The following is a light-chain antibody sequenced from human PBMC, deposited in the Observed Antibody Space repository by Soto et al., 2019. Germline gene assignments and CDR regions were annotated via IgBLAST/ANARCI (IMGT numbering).Light chain of an antibody. Sequence: QSLLTQPASVSGSPGQSITISCTGTGSDVGSYKYVSWYQQHPGKAPKLIIFEVSNRPSGVSDRFSGSKSGNRASLTISGLQAEDEADYYCSSYTSISSLGVFGTGTKVTVL. J-gene: IGLJ1*01. CDR1: GSDVGSYKY. CDR2: EVS. CDR3: SSYTSISSLGV. V-gene: IGLV2-14*01.